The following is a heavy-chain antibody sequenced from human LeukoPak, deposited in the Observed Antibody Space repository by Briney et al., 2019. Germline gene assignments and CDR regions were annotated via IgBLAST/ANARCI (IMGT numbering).Heavy chain of an antibody. V-gene: IGHV3-48*02. CDR2: IDPTGRSV. CDR1: GFSFSSYG. CDR3: ARKLAL. J-gene: IGHJ4*02. Sequence: GGSLRFSCAASGFSFSSYGMNWVRQAPGQGLEWVSYIDPTGRSVYYADSVKGRFTVSRDNANHSVFLQMNSLRDDDTAVYFCARKLALWGQGTLVTVSS.